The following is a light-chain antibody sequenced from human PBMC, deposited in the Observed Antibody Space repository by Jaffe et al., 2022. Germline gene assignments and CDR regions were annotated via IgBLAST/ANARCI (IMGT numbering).Light chain of an antibody. J-gene: IGLJ2*01. V-gene: IGLV3-21*04. CDR1: NIGSKS. CDR3: QVWDSTTEHVV. Sequence: SYVLTQPPSMSVAPGKTATITCGGNNIGSKSVHWYQQRPGQAPVVVISYNRDHPSGIPERFSGSNSGNTATLTISRVEAGDEADYYCQVWDSTTEHVVFGGGTKLTVV. CDR2: YNR.